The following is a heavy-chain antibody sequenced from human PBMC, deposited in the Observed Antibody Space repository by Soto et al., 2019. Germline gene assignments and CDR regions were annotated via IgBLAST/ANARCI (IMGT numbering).Heavy chain of an antibody. D-gene: IGHD3-3*01. V-gene: IGHV3-30-3*01. CDR1: GFTFRSYA. CDR2: ISYEEIDK. Sequence: QVWQVESGGGVVQAGRSLRLSCAASGFTFRSYAMHWVRQAPGKGLEWVEIISYEEIDKYYADSVKGRFTISRDNSKNTLYLQMNSLRTEDTAVYYCARALDWWSAYFDYWGQGALVTVSS. CDR3: ARALDWWSAYFDY. J-gene: IGHJ4*02.